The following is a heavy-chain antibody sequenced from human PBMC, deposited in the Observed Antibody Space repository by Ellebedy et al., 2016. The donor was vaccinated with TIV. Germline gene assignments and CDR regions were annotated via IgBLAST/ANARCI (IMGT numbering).Heavy chain of an antibody. CDR1: GYSISSGYY. CDR3: ARSWKTTVTRFDY. CDR2: IYHSGST. Sequence: SETLSLXXTVSGYSISSGYYWGWIRQPPGKGLEWIGSIYHSGSTYYNPSLKSRVTISVDTSKNQFSLKLSSVTAADTAVYYCARSWKTTVTRFDYWGQGTLVTVSS. V-gene: IGHV4-38-2*02. J-gene: IGHJ4*02. D-gene: IGHD4-17*01.